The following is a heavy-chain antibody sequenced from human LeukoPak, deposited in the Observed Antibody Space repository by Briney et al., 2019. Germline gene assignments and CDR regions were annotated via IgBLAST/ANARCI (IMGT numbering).Heavy chain of an antibody. J-gene: IGHJ3*02. V-gene: IGHV4-39*01. CDR3: ARLIAARPLWMAFDI. Sequence: PSETLSLTCTVSGGSISSSSYYWGWIRQPPGKGLEWIGSIYYSGSTYYNPSLKSRVTISVDTSKNQFSLKLSSVTAADTAVYYCARLIAARPLWMAFDIWGQGTMVTVSS. CDR2: IYYSGST. CDR1: GGSISSSSYY. D-gene: IGHD6-6*01.